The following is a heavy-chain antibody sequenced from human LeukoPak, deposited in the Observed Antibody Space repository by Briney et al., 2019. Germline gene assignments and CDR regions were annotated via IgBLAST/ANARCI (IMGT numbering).Heavy chain of an antibody. V-gene: IGHV1-2*02. CDR1: GYTFTGYY. CDR3: ARDKDRFYYDSSGSSHAFDI. CDR2: INPNSGGT. D-gene: IGHD3-22*01. Sequence: GASVKVSCKASGYTFTGYYMHWVRQAPGQGLEWMGWINPNSGGTNYAQKFQGRVTMTRDTSISTAYMELRSLRCDDTAMYYCARDKDRFYYDSSGSSHAFDIWGQGTMVSVSS. J-gene: IGHJ3*02.